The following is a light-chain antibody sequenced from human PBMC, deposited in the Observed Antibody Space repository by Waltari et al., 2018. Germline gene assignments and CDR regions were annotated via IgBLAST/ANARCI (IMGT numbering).Light chain of an antibody. V-gene: IGLV2-14*01. J-gene: IGLJ2*01. Sequence: QAALTQSPSVSGSPGQSVTISCTGTSSDIGGYNRVSWYQQHPGKVPKVIIYEVTKRPSRVSYRFSGSKSGNTSSLTISGLQAEDEADYYCSSYGSGSTLFGGGTRLTVL. CDR2: EVT. CDR1: SSDIGGYNR. CDR3: SSYGSGSTL.